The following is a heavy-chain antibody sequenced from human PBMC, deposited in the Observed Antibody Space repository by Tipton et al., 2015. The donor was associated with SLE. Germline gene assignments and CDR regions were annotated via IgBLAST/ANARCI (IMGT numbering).Heavy chain of an antibody. CDR2: IYTSGST. Sequence: GLVKPSETLSLTCTVSGGSISSYYWSWIRQPPGKGLGWIGYIYTSGSTNYNPSLKSRVTISVDTSKNQFSLKLSSVTAADTAVYYCARVNPGAGDAFDIWGQGTMVTVSS. CDR3: ARVNPGAGDAFDI. V-gene: IGHV4-4*08. J-gene: IGHJ3*02. CDR1: GGSISSYY. D-gene: IGHD6-19*01.